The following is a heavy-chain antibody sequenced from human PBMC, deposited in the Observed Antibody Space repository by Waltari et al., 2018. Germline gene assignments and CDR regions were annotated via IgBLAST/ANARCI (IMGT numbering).Heavy chain of an antibody. J-gene: IGHJ6*02. CDR2: IGTAGDT. CDR1: GFTFSRYD. V-gene: IGHV3-13*01. CDR3: ARDQSMDV. Sequence: EVQLVESGGGLVQPGGSLRLSWSASGFTFSRYDMHWVRQATGKGREWGSAIGTAGDTYYPGSVKGRFTISRENAKNSLYLQMNSLRAGDTAVYYCARDQSMDVWGQGTTVTVSS.